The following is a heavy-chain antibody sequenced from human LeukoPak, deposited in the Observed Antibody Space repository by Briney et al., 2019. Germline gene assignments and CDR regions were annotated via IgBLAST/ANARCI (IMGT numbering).Heavy chain of an antibody. CDR2: FDPEDGET. Sequence: ASVKVSCKVSGYTLTELSMHWVRQAPGKGLEWMGGFDPEDGETIYAQKFQGRVTMTEDTSTDTAYMELSSLRSEDTAVYYCATPVKGGRRNAFDIWGQGTMVTVSS. CDR1: GYTLTELS. D-gene: IGHD6-25*01. CDR3: ATPVKGGRRNAFDI. J-gene: IGHJ3*02. V-gene: IGHV1-24*01.